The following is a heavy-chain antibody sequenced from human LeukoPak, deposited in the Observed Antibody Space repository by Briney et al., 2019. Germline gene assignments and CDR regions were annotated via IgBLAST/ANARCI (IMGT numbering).Heavy chain of an antibody. D-gene: IGHD5-24*01. Sequence: PGGTLRLSCAASGFTVGTKYMNWVRQAPGKGLEWVSIIYSGGTTYYADSVKGRFTISRDTSKNTLSLQMNSLRAEDTAVYFCARVGDHFHWNLDLWGRGTLVTVSS. V-gene: IGHV3-53*01. CDR2: IYSGGTT. CDR3: ARVGDHFHWNLDL. CDR1: GFTVGTKY. J-gene: IGHJ2*01.